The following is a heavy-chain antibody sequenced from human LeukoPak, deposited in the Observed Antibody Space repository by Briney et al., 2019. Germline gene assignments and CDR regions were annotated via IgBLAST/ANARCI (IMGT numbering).Heavy chain of an antibody. J-gene: IGHJ4*02. V-gene: IGHV4-34*01. CDR2: VSHSATT. CDR1: GGSLRSYY. D-gene: IGHD5-24*01. CDR3: ARVGGWLQLKRWGFDY. Sequence: SETLSLTCAVYGGSLRSYYWSWIRQSPGKGLEWIGEVSHSATTTYNPSLKGRVIISMDTSKRQFSLKVTSVTAADTAIYYCARVGGWLQLKRWGFDYWGQGTPVTVSS.